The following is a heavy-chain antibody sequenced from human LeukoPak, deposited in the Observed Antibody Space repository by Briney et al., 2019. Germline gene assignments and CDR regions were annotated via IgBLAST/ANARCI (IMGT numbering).Heavy chain of an antibody. D-gene: IGHD6-19*01. J-gene: IGHJ4*02. Sequence: GGSLRLSCVASGFTFSNYEMNWVRQAPGKGLEWVSYISTSGSTIYYADSVKGRFTISRDNAKNSLYLQMNSLRAEDTAVYYCARDTEAKQWLLRPFYFDYWGQGTLVTVSS. V-gene: IGHV3-48*03. CDR3: ARDTEAKQWLLRPFYFDY. CDR1: GFTFSNYE. CDR2: ISTSGSTI.